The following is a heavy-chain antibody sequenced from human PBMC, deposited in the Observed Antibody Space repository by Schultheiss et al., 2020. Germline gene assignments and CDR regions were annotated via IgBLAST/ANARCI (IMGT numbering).Heavy chain of an antibody. CDR3: ARYYYGMDV. J-gene: IGHJ6*02. CDR2: MNPNSGNT. Sequence: GGSLRLSCKASGYTFTSYDINWVRQATGQGLEWMGWMNPNSGNTGYAQKFQGRVTMTRNTSISTAYMELSSLRSEDTAVYYCARYYYGMDVWGQGTTVTVSS. V-gene: IGHV1-8*01. CDR1: GYTFTSYD.